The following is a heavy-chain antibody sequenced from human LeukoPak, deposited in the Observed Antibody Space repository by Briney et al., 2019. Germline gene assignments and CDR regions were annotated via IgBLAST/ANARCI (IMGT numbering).Heavy chain of an antibody. CDR1: GFTFSSYA. D-gene: IGHD5-18*01. CDR3: ATLGAEADTAAYFDY. V-gene: IGHV3-30*04. CDR2: ISYDGSNK. Sequence: PGRSLRLSCAASGFTFSSYAMHWVRQAPGKGLEWVAVISYDGSNKYYADSVKGRFTISRDNSKNTLYLQMNSLRAEDMAVYYCATLGAEADTAAYFDYWGQGTLVTVSS. J-gene: IGHJ4*02.